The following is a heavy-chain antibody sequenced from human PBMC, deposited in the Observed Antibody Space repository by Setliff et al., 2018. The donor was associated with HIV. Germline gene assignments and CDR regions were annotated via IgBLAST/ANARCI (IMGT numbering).Heavy chain of an antibody. D-gene: IGHD2-8*01. CDR1: GYSISSGFY. CDR2: LYHGGST. Sequence: PSETLSLTCTVSGYSISSGFYWGWIRQPPGKGLEWIGSLYHGGSTNYKPSLKSRVTFSVDTSKNQFSLRLTSVTAADTAVYYCARGMMYATTSEFDFWGQGTLVTVSS. V-gene: IGHV4-38-2*02. J-gene: IGHJ4*02. CDR3: ARGMMYATTSEFDF.